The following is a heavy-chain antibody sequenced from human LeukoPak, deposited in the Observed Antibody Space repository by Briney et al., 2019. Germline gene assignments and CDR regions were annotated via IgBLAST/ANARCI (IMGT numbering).Heavy chain of an antibody. CDR3: VTSIIRDIFTHGLDD. J-gene: IGHJ4*02. V-gene: IGHV3-15*01. CDR1: GFTLRNVL. CDR2: IKRKTDGETT. D-gene: IGHD3-3*02. Sequence: PGGSLRHSCSASGFTLRNVLMNGVRQAPGRGLEYVGHIKRKTDGETTDYAAPVKGRFTISRDDAKSTLYVQMNSLTTEDTAEYYCVTSIIRDIFTHGLDDWGQGTLVTVSS.